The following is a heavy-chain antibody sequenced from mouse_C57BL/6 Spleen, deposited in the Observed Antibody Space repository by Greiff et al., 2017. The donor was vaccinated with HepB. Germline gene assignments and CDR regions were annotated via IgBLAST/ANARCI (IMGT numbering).Heavy chain of an antibody. CDR2: ISDGGRYT. CDR3: AREGDYYGSSYDY. V-gene: IGHV5-4*01. J-gene: IGHJ4*01. CDR1: GFTFSSYA. D-gene: IGHD1-1*01. Sequence: EVKLVESGGGLVKPGGSLKLSCAASGFTFSSYAMSWVRQTPEKSLEWVATISDGGRYTYYPDNVKGRFTISRDNAKNNLYLQMSHLKSEDTAMYYCAREGDYYGSSYDYWGQGTSVTVSS.